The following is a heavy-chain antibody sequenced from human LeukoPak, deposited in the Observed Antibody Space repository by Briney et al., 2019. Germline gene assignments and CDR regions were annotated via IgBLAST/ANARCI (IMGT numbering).Heavy chain of an antibody. D-gene: IGHD3-3*01. CDR3: ATHRSTEGQLRFLEWLTLDY. J-gene: IGHJ4*02. Sequence: GGSLRLSCAASGFTFSNAWMSWVRQAPGKGLEWVGRIKSKTDGGTTDYAAPVKGRFTISRDDSKNTLYLQMNSLKTEDTAVYYCATHRSTEGQLRFLEWLTLDYWGQGTLVTVSS. V-gene: IGHV3-15*01. CDR1: GFTFSNAW. CDR2: IKSKTDGGTT.